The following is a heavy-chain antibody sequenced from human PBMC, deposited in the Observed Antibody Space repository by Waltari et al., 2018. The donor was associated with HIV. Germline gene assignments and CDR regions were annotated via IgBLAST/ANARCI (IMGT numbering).Heavy chain of an antibody. Sequence: ESGGGLVQPGGSLKLSCAASGFSFSGSAMHWVRQASGKGLEWVGRIRGKPNSYATAYAESLKGRFTISRDDSKNTAYLQMNSLKTEDTAVYYCTKSVGDSARGWFDPWGQGTLVTVSS. J-gene: IGHJ5*02. CDR2: IRGKPNSYAT. D-gene: IGHD4-17*01. CDR3: TKSVGDSARGWFDP. CDR1: GFSFSGSA. V-gene: IGHV3-73*01.